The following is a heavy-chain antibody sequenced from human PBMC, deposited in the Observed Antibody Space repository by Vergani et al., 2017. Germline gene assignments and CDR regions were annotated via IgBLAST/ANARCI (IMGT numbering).Heavy chain of an antibody. V-gene: IGHV1-69*01. CDR1: GGTFSSYA. Sequence: QVQLVQSGAEVKKPGSSVKVSCKASGGTFSSYAISWVRQAPGQGLEWMGGIIPIFGTANYAQKFQGRVTITADESTSTAYMELSSLRSEDTGVYYCARGLTSPNTIGYAFDIWGQGTMVTVSS. CDR3: ARGLTSPNTIGYAFDI. J-gene: IGHJ3*02. CDR2: IIPIFGTA. D-gene: IGHD2-2*01.